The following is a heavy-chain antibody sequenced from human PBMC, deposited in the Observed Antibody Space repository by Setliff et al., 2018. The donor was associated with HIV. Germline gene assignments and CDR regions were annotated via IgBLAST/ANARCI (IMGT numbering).Heavy chain of an antibody. Sequence: SLRLSCAAARFSFSSYAMSWVRQDPGKGLEWVSVISGSGGKTDYADSVKGRVVISRDNSKNTLYLQMNSLRAEDTALYHCASSGSYYVPYFNSWGQGTQVTVSS. D-gene: IGHD1-26*01. J-gene: IGHJ4*02. CDR1: RFSFSSYA. CDR3: ASSGSYYVPYFNS. CDR2: ISGSGGKT. V-gene: IGHV3-23*01.